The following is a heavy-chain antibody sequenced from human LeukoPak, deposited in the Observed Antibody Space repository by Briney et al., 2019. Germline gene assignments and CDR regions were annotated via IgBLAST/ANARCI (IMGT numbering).Heavy chain of an antibody. V-gene: IGHV4-4*07. CDR2: IYTSGST. Sequence: SETLSLTCTVSGGSISSYYWSWLRQPAGKGLEWIGRIYTSGSTNYNPSLKSRVTMSVDTSKNQFSLKLSSVTAADTAVYYCARDCGRYYDSSGYYYCWFDPWGQGTLVTVSS. CDR1: GGSISSYY. J-gene: IGHJ5*02. CDR3: ARDCGRYYDSSGYYYCWFDP. D-gene: IGHD3-22*01.